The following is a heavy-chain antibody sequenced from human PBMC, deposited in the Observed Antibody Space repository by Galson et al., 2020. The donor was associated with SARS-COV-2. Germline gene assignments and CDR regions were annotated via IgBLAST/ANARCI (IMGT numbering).Heavy chain of an antibody. V-gene: IGHV1-46*03. D-gene: IGHD2-15*01. Sequence: ASVTVSCKASGYTFTSYYMHWVRQPPGKGLEWMGIINPSGGSTSYAHKFQDRLTMTRDTSTSTVYMELSSLRSEDTAVYYCASELVVVAENWFDPWGQGTLVTVSS. CDR1: GYTFTSYY. CDR3: ASELVVVAENWFDP. J-gene: IGHJ5*02. CDR2: INPSGGST.